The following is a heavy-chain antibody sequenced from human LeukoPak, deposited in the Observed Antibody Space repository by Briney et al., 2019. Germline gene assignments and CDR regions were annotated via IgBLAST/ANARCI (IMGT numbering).Heavy chain of an antibody. Sequence: GGSLRLSCAASEFTFSSYGISWVRQAPGKGLEWVSSISGSGGSTQYADSVQGRFAISRDNSKNTLYLQMNSLRAEDTAVYYCAKYEPPYCSSTSCYPRSGDYFDYWGQGTLVTVSS. CDR2: ISGSGGST. J-gene: IGHJ4*02. CDR1: EFTFSSYG. D-gene: IGHD2-2*01. CDR3: AKYEPPYCSSTSCYPRSGDYFDY. V-gene: IGHV3-23*01.